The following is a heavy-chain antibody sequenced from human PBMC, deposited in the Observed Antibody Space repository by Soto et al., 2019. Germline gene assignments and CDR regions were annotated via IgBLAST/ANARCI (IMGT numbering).Heavy chain of an antibody. D-gene: IGHD3-22*01. CDR1: GFTFSSYA. Sequence: GGSLRLSCAASGFTFSSYAMSWVRQAPGKGLEWVSAISGSGGSTHYADSVKGRFTISRDNSKNTLYLQMNSLRAEDTAVYFCAKDRDAMIVTMFDDWGQGTLVTVSS. J-gene: IGHJ4*02. CDR2: ISGSGGST. CDR3: AKDRDAMIVTMFDD. V-gene: IGHV3-23*01.